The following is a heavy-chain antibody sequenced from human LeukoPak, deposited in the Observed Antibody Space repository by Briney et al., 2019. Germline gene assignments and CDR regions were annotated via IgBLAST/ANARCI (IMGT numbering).Heavy chain of an antibody. J-gene: IGHJ6*02. Sequence: SETLSLTCTVSGGSVSSGSYYWSWLRQPPGKGLEWIGYIYYSGSTNYNPSLKSRVTISVDTSKNQFSLKLSSVTAADTAVYYCAHGRVYAKYYYGMDVWGQGTTVTVSS. CDR1: GGSVSSGSYY. CDR3: AHGRVYAKYYYGMDV. V-gene: IGHV4-61*01. CDR2: IYYSGST. D-gene: IGHD2-8*01.